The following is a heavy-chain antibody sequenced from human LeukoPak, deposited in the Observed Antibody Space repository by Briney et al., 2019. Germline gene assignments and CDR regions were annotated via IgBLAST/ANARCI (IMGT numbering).Heavy chain of an antibody. J-gene: IGHJ4*02. Sequence: PGGSLRLSCAASGFTFSSYWMSWVRQAPGKGLEWVANIKQDGSEKYYVDSVKGRFTISRDNAKNSLYLQMNSLRAEDTAVYYCARDRDSSGWYYFDYWGQGTLVTVSS. CDR3: ARDRDSSGWYYFDY. CDR2: IKQDGSEK. D-gene: IGHD6-19*01. V-gene: IGHV3-7*01. CDR1: GFTFSSYW.